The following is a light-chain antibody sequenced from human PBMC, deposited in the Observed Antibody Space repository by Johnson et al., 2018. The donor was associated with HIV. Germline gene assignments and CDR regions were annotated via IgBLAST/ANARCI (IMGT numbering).Light chain of an antibody. CDR1: SPNIGNNY. Sequence: QSVLTQPPSMSAAPGQRVTISCSGSSPNIGNNYVSWYQQVPGAAPKLLIYDNNRRPSGIPDRFSGSKSGTSATLGITGLQTGDEADYYCGTWDSSLSAMGLGTGTKVTVL. CDR3: GTWDSSLSAMG. CDR2: DNN. V-gene: IGLV1-51*01. J-gene: IGLJ1*01.